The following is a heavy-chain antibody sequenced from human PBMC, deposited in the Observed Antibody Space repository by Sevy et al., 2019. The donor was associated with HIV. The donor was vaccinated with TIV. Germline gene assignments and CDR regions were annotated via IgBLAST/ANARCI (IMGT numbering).Heavy chain of an antibody. V-gene: IGHV3-7*01. J-gene: IGHJ4*02. D-gene: IGHD3-22*01. Sequence: GGSLRLSCAASGFSFSNYWMHWVRQAPGKGLEWVANIKQDESEKYYVASVKGRFTISREHAKNSVYLEMNSLRPEDTAIYYCAKGNSGSFDYWGQGTLVTVSS. CDR1: GFSFSNYW. CDR2: IKQDESEK. CDR3: AKGNSGSFDY.